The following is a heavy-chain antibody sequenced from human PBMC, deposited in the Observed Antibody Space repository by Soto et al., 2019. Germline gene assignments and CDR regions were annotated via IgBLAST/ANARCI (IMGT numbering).Heavy chain of an antibody. V-gene: IGHV1-8*01. CDR3: AGGEVLWFGEFNYFDY. Sequence: QVQLVQSGAEVKKPGASVKVSCKASGYTFTSYDINWVRQATGQGLEWMGWINPNSGNTGYAQKFQGRVTITKNTSIRTADMDLSSLRSDETAVYYCAGGEVLWFGEFNYFDYWGQGTLVTVSS. CDR1: GYTFTSYD. J-gene: IGHJ4*02. D-gene: IGHD3-10*01. CDR2: INPNSGNT.